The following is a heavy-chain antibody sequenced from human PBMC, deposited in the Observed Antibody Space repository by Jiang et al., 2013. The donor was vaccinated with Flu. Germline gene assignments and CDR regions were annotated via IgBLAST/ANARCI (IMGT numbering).Heavy chain of an antibody. CDR1: GYSFTSYW. J-gene: IGHJ3*02. CDR3: ARSFHAYCGGDCALGAFDI. D-gene: IGHD2-21*02. CDR2: IDPSDSYT. Sequence: GAEVKKPGESLRISCKGSGYSFTSYWISWVRQMPGKGLEWMGRIDPSDSYTNYSPSFQGHVTISADKSISTAYLQWSSLKASDTAMYYCARSFHAYCGGDCALGAFDIWGQGTMVTVSS. V-gene: IGHV5-10-1*01.